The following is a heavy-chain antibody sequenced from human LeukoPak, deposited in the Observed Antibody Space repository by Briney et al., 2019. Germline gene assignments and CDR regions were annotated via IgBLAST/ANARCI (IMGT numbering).Heavy chain of an antibody. CDR3: ARDLTVGATVRYFDY. V-gene: IGHV3-21*01. Sequence: GGFLRLSCAASGFTFSSYSMNWVRQAPGKELEWVSSISSSSSYIYYADSVKGRFTISRDNAKNSLYLQMNSLRAEDTAVYYCARDLTVGATVRYFDYWGQGTLVTVSS. CDR1: GFTFSSYS. J-gene: IGHJ4*02. D-gene: IGHD1-26*01. CDR2: ISSSSSYI.